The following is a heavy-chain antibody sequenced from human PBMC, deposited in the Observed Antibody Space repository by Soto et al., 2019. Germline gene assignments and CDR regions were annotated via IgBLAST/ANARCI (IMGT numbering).Heavy chain of an antibody. CDR1: GGSISSGTYY. D-gene: IGHD6-13*01. Sequence: QVQLQESGPGLVKPSQTLSLTCTVSGGSISSGTYYWSWIRQHPGKGLEWIGYIYYTGSTYYNPSLKSRSTISVDTSEDQFSLRLSSVTAADTAVYYCARAADGNWFDPWGQGTLVTVSS. CDR3: ARAADGNWFDP. V-gene: IGHV4-31*03. CDR2: IYYTGST. J-gene: IGHJ5*02.